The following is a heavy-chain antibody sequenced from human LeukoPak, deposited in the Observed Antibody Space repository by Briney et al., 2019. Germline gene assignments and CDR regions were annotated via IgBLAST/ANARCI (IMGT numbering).Heavy chain of an antibody. CDR2: IKHDGSEK. Sequence: GGSLRLSCVASGFTFSLYWMTWVRQAPGKGLEWVANIKHDGSEKYYVDSVKGRFTISRDNAKKSLYLQTNSLRGEDTAAYYCARGRSTEYWGQGTLVTVSS. CDR3: ARGRSTEY. CDR1: GFTFSLYW. J-gene: IGHJ4*02. V-gene: IGHV3-7*01.